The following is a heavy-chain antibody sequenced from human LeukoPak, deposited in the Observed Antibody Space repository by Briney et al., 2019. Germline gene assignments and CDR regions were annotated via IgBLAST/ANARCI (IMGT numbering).Heavy chain of an antibody. CDR2: ISSSGSTI. D-gene: IGHD3-10*02. CDR1: GFTFRSYG. Sequence: GGSLRLSCAGSGFTFRSYGMSWVRQAPGKGLEWGSYISSSGSTIYYADSVKGRFTISRDNAKNSLYLQMNSLRAEDTAVYYCAELGITMIGGVWGKGTTVTISS. CDR3: AELGITMIGGV. V-gene: IGHV3-48*04. J-gene: IGHJ6*04.